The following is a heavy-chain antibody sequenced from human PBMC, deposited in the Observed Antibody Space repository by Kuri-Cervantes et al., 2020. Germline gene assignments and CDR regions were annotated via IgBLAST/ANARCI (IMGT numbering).Heavy chain of an antibody. J-gene: IGHJ4*02. CDR1: GYSFTSYW. D-gene: IGHD2-2*01. Sequence: SCKASGYSFTSYWLAWVRQMPGQGPEWMGIIYPGDPDTSYSPSFQGQVTNSPDKSISTAYLQWSSLKASDTAMYYCARQGCSSTSCYAFDYWGQGTLVTVSS. V-gene: IGHV5-51*01. CDR3: ARQGCSSTSCYAFDY. CDR2: IYPGDPDT.